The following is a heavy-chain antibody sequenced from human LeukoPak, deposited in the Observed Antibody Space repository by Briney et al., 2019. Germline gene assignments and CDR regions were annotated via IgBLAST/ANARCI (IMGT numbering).Heavy chain of an antibody. J-gene: IGHJ4*02. CDR2: IYPGDSDT. CDR1: GYSFTSYW. D-gene: IGHD1-26*01. V-gene: IGHV5-51*01. CDR3: ARGPSGSYYGYYFDY. Sequence: GGSLQISCKGSGYSFTSYWIGWVRQLPGKGLEWMGIIYPGDSDTRYSPSFQGQVTISADKSISTAYLQWSSLKASDTAMYYCARGPSGSYYGYYFDYWGQGTLVTVSS.